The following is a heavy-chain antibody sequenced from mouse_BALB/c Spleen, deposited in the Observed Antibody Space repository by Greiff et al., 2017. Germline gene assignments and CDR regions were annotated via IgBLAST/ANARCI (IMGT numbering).Heavy chain of an antibody. D-gene: IGHD2-1*01. Sequence: VQLQESGAELVRPGSSVKISCKASGYAFSSYWMNWVKQRPGQGLEWIGQIYPGDGDTNYNGKFKGKATLTADKSSSTAYMQLSSLTSEDSAVYFCARGDGNYGAMDYWGQGTSVTVSS. V-gene: IGHV1-80*01. CDR2: IYPGDGDT. CDR3: ARGDGNYGAMDY. J-gene: IGHJ4*01. CDR1: GYAFSSYW.